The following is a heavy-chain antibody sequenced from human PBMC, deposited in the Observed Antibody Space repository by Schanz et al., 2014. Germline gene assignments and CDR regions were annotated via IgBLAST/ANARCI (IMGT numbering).Heavy chain of an antibody. CDR3: ARWCLSRGVILDS. V-gene: IGHV3-23*01. Sequence: EVKLLESGGTLVRPGGSLRLSCAASGFTFSTYAMAWVRQAPGKGLEWVSSINTGGDSTYYADSVKGLFTISRDNSRDTVYLQMNSLRADDTAMYYCARWCLSRGVILDSWGQGTLVTVSS. D-gene: IGHD3-10*01. CDR1: GFTFSTYA. J-gene: IGHJ4*02. CDR2: INTGGDST.